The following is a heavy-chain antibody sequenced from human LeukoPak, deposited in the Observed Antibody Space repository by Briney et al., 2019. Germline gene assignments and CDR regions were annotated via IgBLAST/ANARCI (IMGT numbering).Heavy chain of an antibody. V-gene: IGHV3-30*02. D-gene: IGHD1-26*01. CDR2: IRYDGSNK. CDR3: ARDPLDTSGSYSLFQH. Sequence: PGGSLRLSCAASGFTFSSYGMHWVRQAPGKGLEWVAFIRYDGSNKYYADSVKGRFTISRDNAKNSLYLQMNSLRAEDTAVYYCARDPLDTSGSYSLFQHWGQGTLVTVSS. CDR1: GFTFSSYG. J-gene: IGHJ1*01.